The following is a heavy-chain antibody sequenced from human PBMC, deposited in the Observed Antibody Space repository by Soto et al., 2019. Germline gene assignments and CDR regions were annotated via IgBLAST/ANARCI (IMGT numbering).Heavy chain of an antibody. CDR2: ISGSGGST. V-gene: IGHV3-23*01. CDR1: GFTFSSYA. CDR3: AKSLNYDILTGYCFDP. D-gene: IGHD3-9*01. Sequence: EVQLLESGGGLVQPGGSLRLSCAASGFTFSSYAMSWVRQAPGKGLEWVSAISGSGGSTYYADSVKGRFTISRDNPKNTLYLQMNSLRAEDTAVYYCAKSLNYDILTGYCFDPWGQGTLVTVSS. J-gene: IGHJ5*02.